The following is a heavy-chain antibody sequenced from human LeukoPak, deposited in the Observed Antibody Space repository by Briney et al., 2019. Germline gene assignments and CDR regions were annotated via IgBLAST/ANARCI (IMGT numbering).Heavy chain of an antibody. D-gene: IGHD5/OR15-5a*01. CDR1: GYSFTSYW. V-gene: IGHV5-51*01. CDR3: ARLEIGGIYDYTLPPDY. Sequence: GESLKISCKGSGYSFTSYWIGWVRQMPGKGLEWMGIIYPGDSDTRYSPSFQGQVTISADKSISTAYLQWSSLKASDTAMYYCARLEIGGIYDYTLPPDYWGQGTLVAVSS. J-gene: IGHJ4*02. CDR2: IYPGDSDT.